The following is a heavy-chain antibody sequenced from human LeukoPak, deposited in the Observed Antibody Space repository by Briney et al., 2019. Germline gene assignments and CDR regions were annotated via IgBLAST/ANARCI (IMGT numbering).Heavy chain of an antibody. V-gene: IGHV3-30*03. J-gene: IGHJ3*02. CDR2: ISYDGSNK. Sequence: PGGSLRLSCAASGFTFSSYGMHWVRQAPGKGLEWVAVISYDGSNKYYADSVKGRFTISRDNSKNTLYLQMNSLRAEDTAVYYCARRSGSGTHAFDIWGQGTMVTVSS. CDR3: ARRSGSGTHAFDI. CDR1: GFTFSSYG. D-gene: IGHD3-10*01.